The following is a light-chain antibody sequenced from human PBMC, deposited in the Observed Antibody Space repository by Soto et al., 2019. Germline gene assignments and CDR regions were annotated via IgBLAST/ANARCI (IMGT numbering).Light chain of an antibody. J-gene: IGKJ2*01. CDR2: DTS. V-gene: IGKV3-11*01. Sequence: EIVLTQSPATLSLSPGERATLSCRASQSVNSYLAWYQQKCGQAPRLLIYDTSNRATGIPDRFSGSGSGTYFTLTISSLEPEDFAFYFFQQRSSWPTFGQGTRLEIK. CDR1: QSVNSY. CDR3: QQRSSWPT.